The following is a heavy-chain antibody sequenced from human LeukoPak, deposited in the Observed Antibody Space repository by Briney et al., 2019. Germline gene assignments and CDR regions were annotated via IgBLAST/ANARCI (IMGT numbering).Heavy chain of an antibody. D-gene: IGHD3-10*01. V-gene: IGHV3-23*01. Sequence: GGSLRLSCSASGFTFTTYGMNWVRQAPGKGLEWVSAISGSGTTIYYADSVRGRFTISRDNSRNMLFLQMSSLRVEDTAVYYCAKIVAVRALTYMDVWGKGTTVTISS. CDR2: ISGSGTTI. J-gene: IGHJ6*03. CDR3: AKIVAVRALTYMDV. CDR1: GFTFTTYG.